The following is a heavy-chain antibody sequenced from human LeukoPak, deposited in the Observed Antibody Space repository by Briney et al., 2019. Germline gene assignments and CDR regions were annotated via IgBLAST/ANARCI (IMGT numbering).Heavy chain of an antibody. CDR2: IKQDGSEK. Sequence: GGSLRLSCTASGFTFSNFWMGWVRQAPGKGLEWVANIKQDGSEKDYVDSVKGRFTISRDSAKNSLHLQMNSLRAEDTALYYCARYCGGDCYGLDVWGQGTTVTVSS. CDR1: GFTFSNFW. J-gene: IGHJ6*02. CDR3: ARYCGGDCYGLDV. D-gene: IGHD2-21*01. V-gene: IGHV3-7*01.